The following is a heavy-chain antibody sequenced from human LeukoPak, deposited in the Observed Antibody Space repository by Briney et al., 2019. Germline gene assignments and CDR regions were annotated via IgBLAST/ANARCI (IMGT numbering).Heavy chain of an antibody. Sequence: SETLSLTCTVSGGSISSYYWSWIRQPPGKGLECNGYIYYSGNTNYNPSLKSRVSISIDTSKNQFSLQLSSVTAADTAVYYCARDRDSSGLRDFDLWGRGTLVTVSA. CDR3: ARDRDSSGLRDFDL. CDR2: IYYSGNT. CDR1: GGSISSYY. D-gene: IGHD3-22*01. J-gene: IGHJ2*01. V-gene: IGHV4-59*01.